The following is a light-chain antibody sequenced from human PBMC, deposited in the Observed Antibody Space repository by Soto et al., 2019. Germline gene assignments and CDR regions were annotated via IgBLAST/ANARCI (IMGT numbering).Light chain of an antibody. CDR3: SSYTSSLNVV. J-gene: IGLJ2*01. Sequence: QSALTQPASVSGSPGQSITISCTGTSSDVGGYNYVSWYQQHPGKAPKLMIYDVSNRPSGVSNRFSGSKSGNTAPLTISGLQAEDEADYYCSSYTSSLNVVFGGGTKLTVL. V-gene: IGLV2-14*01. CDR1: SSDVGGYNY. CDR2: DVS.